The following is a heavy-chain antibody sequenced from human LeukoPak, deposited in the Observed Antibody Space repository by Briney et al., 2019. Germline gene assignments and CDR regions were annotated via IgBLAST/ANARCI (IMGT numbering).Heavy chain of an antibody. CDR3: ASIYYYGSGIYSPDAFDI. CDR2: IYPGDSDT. D-gene: IGHD3-10*01. Sequence: GESLKISCKGSGYSFTSYWIGLVRQMPGKGLELMGIIYPGDSDTRYSPSFQGQVTISADKSISTAYLQWSSLKASDTAMYYCASIYYYGSGIYSPDAFDIWGQGTMVTVSS. J-gene: IGHJ3*02. V-gene: IGHV5-51*01. CDR1: GYSFTSYW.